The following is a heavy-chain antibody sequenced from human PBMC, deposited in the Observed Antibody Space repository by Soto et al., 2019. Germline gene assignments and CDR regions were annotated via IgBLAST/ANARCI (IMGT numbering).Heavy chain of an antibody. CDR3: ARGVPDIVVVVAASRDFDP. D-gene: IGHD2-15*01. CDR2: INHSGST. Sequence: QVQLQQWGAGLLKPSETLSLTCAVYGGSFSGYYWSWIRQPPGKGLEWIGEINHSGSTNYNPSLKSRVTISVDTSKNQFSLKLSSVCAADTAVYYCARGVPDIVVVVAASRDFDPWGQGTLVTVSS. V-gene: IGHV4-34*01. J-gene: IGHJ5*02. CDR1: GGSFSGYY.